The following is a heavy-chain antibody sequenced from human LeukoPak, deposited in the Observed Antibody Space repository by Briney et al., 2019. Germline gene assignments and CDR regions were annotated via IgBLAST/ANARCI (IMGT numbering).Heavy chain of an antibody. CDR2: IYYSGST. J-gene: IGHJ6*02. Sequence: SETLSPTCTVSGGSISSYYWSWIRQPPGRELEGMGFIYYSGSTNYNPSLKSRVTISVDTYKNQFSLKLSSVTAADTAVYYCARDWPDYYDIRPSYYYGMDVWGQGTTVTVSS. V-gene: IGHV4-59*01. CDR1: GGSISSYY. CDR3: ARDWPDYYDIRPSYYYGMDV. D-gene: IGHD3-22*01.